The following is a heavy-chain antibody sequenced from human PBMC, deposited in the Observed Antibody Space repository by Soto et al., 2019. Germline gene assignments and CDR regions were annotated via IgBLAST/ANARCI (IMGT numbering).Heavy chain of an antibody. J-gene: IGHJ5*02. Sequence: SETLSLTCSVSGGSISSFTYYWGWIRQPPGKGLEWIGTVYYNENTYYNPSLKSRVTITVDTAKNQFSLNLRSVTAADTAMYFRARRERYYGSPGWFDHWGRGTLVTVSS. D-gene: IGHD3-10*01. CDR2: VYYNENT. CDR1: GGSISSFTYY. CDR3: ARRERYYGSPGWFDH. V-gene: IGHV4-39*01.